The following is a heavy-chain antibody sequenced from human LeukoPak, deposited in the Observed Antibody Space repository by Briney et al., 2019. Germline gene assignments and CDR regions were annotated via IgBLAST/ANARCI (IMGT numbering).Heavy chain of an antibody. CDR2: ISGSDSST. V-gene: IGHV3-23*01. CDR3: AKDQDVYSGSQS. J-gene: IGHJ4*02. Sequence: GGSLRLSCAASGFTFSSYAMSWVRQAPGKGLEWVSTISGSDSSTYYADSVRGRFTISRDNSKNTVFLQMNSLRVGDTAIYYSAKDQDVYSGSQSWGQGTLVTVSS. CDR1: GFTFSSYA. D-gene: IGHD1-26*01.